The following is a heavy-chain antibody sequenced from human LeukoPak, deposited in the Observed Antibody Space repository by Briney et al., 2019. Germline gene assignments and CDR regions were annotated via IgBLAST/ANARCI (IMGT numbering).Heavy chain of an antibody. CDR2: VWYDGTNI. CDR3: ARGGYSGTYYFDY. CDR1: GFTFSTYG. V-gene: IGHV3-33*01. Sequence: PGKSLRLSCAASGFTFSTYGMHWVRQAQGKGLEWVAVVWYDGTNIHYVDSVKGRFTISRDNSKSTLYLQMNSLTVEDTAVYYCARGGYSGTYYFDYWAQGTLVTVSS. J-gene: IGHJ4*02. D-gene: IGHD1-26*01.